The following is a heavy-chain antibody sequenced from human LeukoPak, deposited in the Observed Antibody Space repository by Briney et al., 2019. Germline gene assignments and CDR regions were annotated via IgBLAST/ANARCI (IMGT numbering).Heavy chain of an antibody. V-gene: IGHV4-59*01. J-gene: IGHJ3*02. CDR1: GGSISSYF. D-gene: IGHD3-16*01. CDR3: ARVLDLSKRGLDAFDI. CDR2: VYYSGST. Sequence: SETLSLTCTVSGGSISSYFWSWIRQPPGKGLEWIGYVYYSGSTNYNPSLKSRVTISVDTSRKQFSLKLSSATAADTAVYYCARVLDLSKRGLDAFDIWGQGTMVTVSS.